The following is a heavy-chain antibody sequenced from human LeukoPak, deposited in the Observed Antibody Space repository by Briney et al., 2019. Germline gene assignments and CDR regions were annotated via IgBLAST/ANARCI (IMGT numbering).Heavy chain of an antibody. CDR2: IRYDGSNK. D-gene: IGHD6-19*01. Sequence: GGSLRLSCAASGFTFSSYGMHWVRQAPGKGLEWVAFIRYDGSNKYYADSVKGRFTISRDNSKNTLYLQMNSLRAEDTAVYYCARDSSPYYYGMDVWGQGTTVTVSS. CDR3: ARDSSPYYYGMDV. V-gene: IGHV3-30*02. J-gene: IGHJ6*02. CDR1: GFTFSSYG.